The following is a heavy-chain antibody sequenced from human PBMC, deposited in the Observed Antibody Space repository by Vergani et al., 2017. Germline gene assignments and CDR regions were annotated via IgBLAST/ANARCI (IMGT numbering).Heavy chain of an antibody. D-gene: IGHD3-10*01. CDR3: ARDHGMVRGVIPDY. CDR2: IIPILGTA. J-gene: IGHJ4*02. V-gene: IGHV1-69*11. CDR1: GGTFSSSA. Sequence: QVQLVQSGAEVKKPGYSVKFSCKASGGTFSSSAISWVRQAPGQGLEWMGRIIPILGTANYAQKFQGRVTITADESTSTAYMELTSLVSEDTAVYYGARDHGMVRGVIPDYWGQGTLVTVSS.